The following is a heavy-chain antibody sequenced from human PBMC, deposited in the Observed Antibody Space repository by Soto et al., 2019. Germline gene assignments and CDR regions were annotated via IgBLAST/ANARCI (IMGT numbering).Heavy chain of an antibody. CDR3: ASDIFKAGASGVSDI. CDR1: GFTVSGNY. CDR2: IYAAGST. V-gene: IGHV3-66*01. J-gene: IGHJ3*02. D-gene: IGHD6-13*01. Sequence: EVQLVESGGGLVQPGGSLRLSCAASGFTVSGNYMSWVRQAPGQGLEWVSVIYAAGSTYYIDSVNGRFTISRDNSKNTLYLQMNSLRAEDTAVYYCASDIFKAGASGVSDIWGQGTRVTVSS.